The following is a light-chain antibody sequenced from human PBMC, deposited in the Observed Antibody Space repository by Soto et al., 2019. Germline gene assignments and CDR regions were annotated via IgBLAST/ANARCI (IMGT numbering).Light chain of an antibody. CDR3: CSYAGSRTYV. CDR2: EGS. CDR1: SSDVGSYDL. V-gene: IGLV2-23*01. J-gene: IGLJ1*01. Sequence: QSALTQPASVSGSPGQSITISCTGTSSDVGSYDLVSWYQRHPGKAPKLMIYEGSKRPSGVSDRFSGSKSGNTASLTISGLQAEDEADYYCCSYAGSRTYVFGTGTKLTVL.